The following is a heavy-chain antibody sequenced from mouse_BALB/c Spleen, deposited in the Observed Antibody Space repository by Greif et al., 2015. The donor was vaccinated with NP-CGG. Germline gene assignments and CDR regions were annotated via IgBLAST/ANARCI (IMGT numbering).Heavy chain of an antibody. J-gene: IGHJ4*01. Sequence: GSELVRPGASVKLSCKASGYTFTSYWMHWVKQRPGQGLEWIGNIYPGSGSTNYDEKFKSKATLTVDTSSSAAYMQLSSLTSEDSAVYYCTSQIYYDYNLYAMDYWGEETSVTGSS. V-gene: IGHV1S22*01. CDR2: IYPGSGST. D-gene: IGHD2-4*01. CDR1: GYTFTSYW. CDR3: TSQIYYDYNLYAMDY.